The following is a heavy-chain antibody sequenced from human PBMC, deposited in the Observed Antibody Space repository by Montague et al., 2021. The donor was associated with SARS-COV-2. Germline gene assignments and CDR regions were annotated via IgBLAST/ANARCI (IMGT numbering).Heavy chain of an antibody. CDR3: ARMDAGPTSYDY. D-gene: IGHD2-2*01. J-gene: IGHJ4*02. V-gene: IGHV2-70*11. Sequence: PALVKPTQTLTLTCTFSGFLLSTSGMCVSWIRQPPGKALEWLARXDWXDDKYYSTSLKTRLTISKDTSKNPVVLTMTNMDPVDTATYYCARMDAGPTSYDYWGQGTLVTVSS. CDR1: GFLLSTSGMC. CDR2: XDWXDDK.